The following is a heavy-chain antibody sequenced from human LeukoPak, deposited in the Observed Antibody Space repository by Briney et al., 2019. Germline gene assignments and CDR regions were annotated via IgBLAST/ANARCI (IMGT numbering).Heavy chain of an antibody. V-gene: IGHV1-46*01. CDR2: INPSGGRT. CDR3: ARGVHVRKYDSNENCFDP. CDR1: GYTFTSYY. J-gene: IGHJ5*02. Sequence: ASVKVSCKASGYTFTSYYIHWVRQAPGQGLEWMGLINPSGGRTNYAQRFQGRVTMTRDMSTSTVYMELSSPRSEDTAVYYCARGVHVRKYDSNENCFDPWGQGTLVTVSS. D-gene: IGHD3-22*01.